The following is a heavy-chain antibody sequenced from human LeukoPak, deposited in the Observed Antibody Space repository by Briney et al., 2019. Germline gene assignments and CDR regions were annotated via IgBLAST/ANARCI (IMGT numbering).Heavy chain of an antibody. CDR3: ARGLSIAARPGTYYYYYYMAV. Sequence: GASVKVSCKASRYTFTSYGISWVRQAPGQGLEWLGWISAYNGNTNYAQKLQGRVTMTTDTSTSTAYMGLRSLRSDDTAVYYCARGLSIAARPGTYYYYYYMAVWGKGTTVTVSS. CDR2: ISAYNGNT. CDR1: RYTFTSYG. J-gene: IGHJ6*03. V-gene: IGHV1-18*01. D-gene: IGHD6-6*01.